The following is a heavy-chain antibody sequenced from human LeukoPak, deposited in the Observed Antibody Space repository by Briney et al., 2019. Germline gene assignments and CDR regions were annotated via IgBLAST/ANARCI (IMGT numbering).Heavy chain of an antibody. CDR2: IRFDGSYK. CDR1: GFTFSSYG. D-gene: IGHD4-17*01. CDR3: ARDYGDYQYYFDY. Sequence: PGRSLRLSCAASGFTFSSYGMHWVRQAPGKGLEWVAFIRFDGSYKYYADSVKGRFTISRDNSKNTLYLQMNSLRAEDTAVYYCARDYGDYQYYFDYWGQGTLVTVSS. J-gene: IGHJ4*02. V-gene: IGHV3-30*02.